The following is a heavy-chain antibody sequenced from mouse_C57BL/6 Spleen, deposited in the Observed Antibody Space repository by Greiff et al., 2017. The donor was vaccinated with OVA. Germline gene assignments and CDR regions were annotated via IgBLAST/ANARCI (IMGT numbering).Heavy chain of an antibody. V-gene: IGHV1-26*01. J-gene: IGHJ4*01. CDR3: ARSPLAYYAMDY. CDR1: GYTFTDYY. CDR2: INPNNGGT. Sequence: EVQLQQSGPELVKPGASVKISCKASGYTFTDYYMNWVKQSHGKSLEWIGDINPNNGGTSYNQKFKGKATLTVDKSSSTAYMELRSLTSEDSAVYYCARSPLAYYAMDYWGQGTSVTVSS. D-gene: IGHD6-1*01.